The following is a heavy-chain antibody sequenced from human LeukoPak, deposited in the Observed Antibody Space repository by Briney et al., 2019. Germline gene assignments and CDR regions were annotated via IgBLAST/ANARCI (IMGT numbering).Heavy chain of an antibody. Sequence: ASVKVSCKASGYTFTSYEINWVRQATGQGLEWMGWMNPNSGNTGYAQKFQGRVTMTRNTSISTAYMELSRLRSEDTAVYYCARGSRSIADAFDIWGQGTMVTVSS. J-gene: IGHJ3*02. CDR3: ARGSRSIADAFDI. V-gene: IGHV1-8*01. CDR2: MNPNSGNT. CDR1: GYTFTSYE.